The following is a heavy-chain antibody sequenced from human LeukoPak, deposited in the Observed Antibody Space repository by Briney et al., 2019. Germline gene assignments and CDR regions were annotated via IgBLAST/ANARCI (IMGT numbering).Heavy chain of an antibody. Sequence: PSETLSLTCTISGGSLINYYWAWMRQTPGKGLEWFGYVNYTGTATYNPSLKGRITILVDASRDQFSLRLTSETAADTAVYYCARQRTAPPIFTYYGMDVWGPGTTVTVSS. CDR3: ARQRTAPPIFTYYGMDV. D-gene: IGHD2-21*01. J-gene: IGHJ6*02. V-gene: IGHV4-59*08. CDR2: VNYTGTA. CDR1: GGSLINYY.